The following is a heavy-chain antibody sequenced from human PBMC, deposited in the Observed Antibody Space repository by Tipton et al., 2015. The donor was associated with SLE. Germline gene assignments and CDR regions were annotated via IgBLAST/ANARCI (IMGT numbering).Heavy chain of an antibody. CDR1: GGSISSYY. Sequence: LRLYCTVSGGSISSYYWSWIRQPPGKGLEWIGYIYYSGSTNYNPSLKSRVTISVDTSKNQFSLKLSSVTAADTAVYYCARSSIAASFDYWGQGTLFTVSS. CDR3: ARSSIAASFDY. V-gene: IGHV4-59*08. D-gene: IGHD6-6*01. CDR2: IYYSGST. J-gene: IGHJ4*02.